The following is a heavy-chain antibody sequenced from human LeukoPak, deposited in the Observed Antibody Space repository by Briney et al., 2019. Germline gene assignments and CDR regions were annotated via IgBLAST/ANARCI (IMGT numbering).Heavy chain of an antibody. V-gene: IGHV3-7*03. J-gene: IGHJ4*02. CDR1: GFTFSSYW. CDR2: INHNGNVN. Sequence: PGGSLRLSCAASGFTFSSYWMNWARQAPGKGLEWVASINHNGNVNYYVDSVKGRFTISRDNAKNSLYLQMNSLRAEDTAVYYCARGGRFLEWLLSDFWGQGTLVTVSS. D-gene: IGHD3-3*01. CDR3: ARGGRFLEWLLSDF.